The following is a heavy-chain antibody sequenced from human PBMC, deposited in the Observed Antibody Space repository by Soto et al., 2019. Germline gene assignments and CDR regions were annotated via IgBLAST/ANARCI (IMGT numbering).Heavy chain of an antibody. J-gene: IGHJ6*02. V-gene: IGHV1-2*02. CDR2: INPNSGGT. Sequence: SVTVSCKASGYPLNRYKMHWVRQSPVQVLEWMGWINPNSGGTNYAQKFQGRVTMTRDTSISTAYMELSRLRSDDTAVYYCAYGSGSYDYYYGRDVWGQGTTVT. D-gene: IGHD3-10*01. CDR3: AYGSGSYDYYYGRDV. CDR1: GYPLNRYK.